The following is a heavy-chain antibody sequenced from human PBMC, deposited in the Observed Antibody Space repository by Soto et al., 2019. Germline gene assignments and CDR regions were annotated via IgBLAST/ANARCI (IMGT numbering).Heavy chain of an antibody. D-gene: IGHD2-2*01. V-gene: IGHV1-2*02. J-gene: IGHJ6*02. CDR1: GYTFTGYY. CDR3: ARVHSSSTTYGMDV. Sequence: ASVKVSCKASGYTFTGYYMHWVRQAPGQGLEWMGWINPNSGGTNYAQKFQGRVTMTRDTSISTAYMELSRLRSDDTAVYYCARVHSSSTTYGMDVWGQGTTVTVSS. CDR2: INPNSGGT.